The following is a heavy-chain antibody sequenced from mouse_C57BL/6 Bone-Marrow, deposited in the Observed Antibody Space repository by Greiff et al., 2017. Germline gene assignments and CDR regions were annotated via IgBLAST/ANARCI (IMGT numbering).Heavy chain of an antibody. J-gene: IGHJ3*01. Sequence: EVKVEESGEGLVKPGGSLKLSCAASGFTFSSYAMSWVRQTPEKRLAWVAYISSGGDYIYYADTVKGRFTISRANARNTLYLQMSSLKSEDTAMYYCTRDYDYDGSWFAYWGQGTLVTVSA. CDR2: ISSGGDYI. V-gene: IGHV5-9-1*02. CDR1: GFTFSSYA. CDR3: TRDYDYDGSWFAY. D-gene: IGHD2-4*01.